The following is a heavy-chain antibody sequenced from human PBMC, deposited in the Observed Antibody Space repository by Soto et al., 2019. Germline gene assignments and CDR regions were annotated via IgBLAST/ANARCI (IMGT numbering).Heavy chain of an antibody. D-gene: IGHD3-10*01. CDR3: AKDQLRGVRGVITYYYGMDV. Sequence: QVQLVESGGGVVQPGRSLRLSCAASGFTFSSYGMHWVRQAPGKGLEWVAVISYDGNNKSYADSVKGRFTISRDNSKNTLYLQMNSLRAEDTAVYYCAKDQLRGVRGVITYYYGMDVWGQGTTVTVSS. J-gene: IGHJ6*02. CDR2: ISYDGNNK. V-gene: IGHV3-30*18. CDR1: GFTFSSYG.